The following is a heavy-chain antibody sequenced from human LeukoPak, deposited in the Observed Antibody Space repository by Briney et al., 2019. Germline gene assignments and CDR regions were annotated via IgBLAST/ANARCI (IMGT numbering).Heavy chain of an antibody. CDR1: GYTFTNYW. V-gene: IGHV5-51*01. J-gene: IGHJ4*02. CDR3: ARHRSMGRPYCDY. CDR2: IYPGDSDT. D-gene: IGHD2-8*01. Sequence: GESLKISCKGSGYTFTNYWIAWVRQMPGKGLEWMGIIYPGDSDTRYSPSFQGQVTISADKSISTAYLQLNSLKASDTAMYYCARHRSMGRPYCDYWGQGTLVTVSS.